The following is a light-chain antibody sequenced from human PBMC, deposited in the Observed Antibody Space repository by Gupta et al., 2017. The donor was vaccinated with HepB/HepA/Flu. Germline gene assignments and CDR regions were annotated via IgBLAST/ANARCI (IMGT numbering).Light chain of an antibody. CDR2: GNK. CDR3: QSYDNSLSGVV. Sequence: QSVLTQPPPASGAPGQTVTIPCAGSSSNIGADYDVHWYQQLPGTAPKLLIYGNKNRASGVPDRFSGSKSGTSASLAITGLQAEDEADYYCQSYDNSLSGVVFGGGTKVTVL. J-gene: IGLJ2*01. V-gene: IGLV1-40*01. CDR1: SSNIGADYD.